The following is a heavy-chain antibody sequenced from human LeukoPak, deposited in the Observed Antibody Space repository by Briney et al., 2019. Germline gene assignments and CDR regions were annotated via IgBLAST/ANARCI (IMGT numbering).Heavy chain of an antibody. J-gene: IGHJ4*02. Sequence: GASVKVSCKASGYTFTSYGISWVRQAPGQGLEWMGWINPNSGGTNYAQKFQGRVTMTRDTSISTAYMGLSRLRSDDTAVYYCARSEYSSSSGFDYWGQGTLVTVSS. CDR3: ARSEYSSSSGFDY. D-gene: IGHD6-6*01. CDR1: GYTFTSYG. V-gene: IGHV1-2*02. CDR2: INPNSGGT.